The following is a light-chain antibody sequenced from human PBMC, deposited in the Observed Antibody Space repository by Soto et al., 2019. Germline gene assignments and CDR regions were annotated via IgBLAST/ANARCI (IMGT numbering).Light chain of an antibody. CDR3: SSYTSSSTLYV. CDR1: SSDIGGYNY. Sequence: HSVLTQPASVSGSPGQSITISCTGTSSDIGGYNYVSWYQQHPGKAPKLMIYDVSNRPSGVSNRFSGSKSGNTASLTISGLQAEDEAEYYCSSYTSSSTLYVFGTGTKVTVL. CDR2: DVS. J-gene: IGLJ1*01. V-gene: IGLV2-14*03.